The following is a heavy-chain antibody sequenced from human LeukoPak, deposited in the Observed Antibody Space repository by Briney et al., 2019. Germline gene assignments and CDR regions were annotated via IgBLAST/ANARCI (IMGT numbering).Heavy chain of an antibody. CDR1: GGSISSYY. CDR3: ARGRYYGSGSYQDY. J-gene: IGHJ4*02. Sequence: PSETQSLTCTVSGGSISSYYWSWIRQPAGKGLEWIGRIYTSGSTNYNPSLKSRVTMSVDTSKNQFSLKLSSVTAADTAVYYCARGRYYGSGSYQDYWDQGTLVTVSS. V-gene: IGHV4-4*07. CDR2: IYTSGST. D-gene: IGHD3-10*01.